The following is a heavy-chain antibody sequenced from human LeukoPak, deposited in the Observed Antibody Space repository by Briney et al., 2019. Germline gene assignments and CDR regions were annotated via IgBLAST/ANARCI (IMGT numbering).Heavy chain of an antibody. CDR2: INHSGST. V-gene: IGHV4-34*01. D-gene: IGHD3-16*02. CDR1: GGSFSGYY. J-gene: IGHJ4*02. CDR3: ARGPTGYDYVWGSYRQNYYFDY. Sequence: PSETLSLTCAVYGGSFSGYYWSWIRQPPGKGLEWIGEINHSGSTNYNPSLKSRVTISVDTSKNQFSLKLSSVTAADTAVYYCARGPTGYDYVWGSYRQNYYFDYWSQGTLVTVSS.